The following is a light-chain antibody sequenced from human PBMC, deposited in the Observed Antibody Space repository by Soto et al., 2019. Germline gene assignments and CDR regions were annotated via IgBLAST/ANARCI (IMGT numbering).Light chain of an antibody. CDR3: TSYAGSNNDV. Sequence: QSALTQPPSASASPGQSVAISCTGTSSVVGGYNYVSWYQQHPGKAPKLMIYEDTLRPSGVPDRFSGSKSGNTASLTVSGPKVDHETAYYCTSYAGSNNDVFGTGTKVTVL. CDR1: SSVVGGYNY. V-gene: IGLV2-8*01. CDR2: EDT. J-gene: IGLJ1*01.